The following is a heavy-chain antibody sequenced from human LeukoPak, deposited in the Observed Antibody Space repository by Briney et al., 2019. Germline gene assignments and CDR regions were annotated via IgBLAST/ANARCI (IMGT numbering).Heavy chain of an antibody. J-gene: IGHJ6*02. V-gene: IGHV3-72*01. CDR2: TRNEANIYTT. CDR1: GFIFSDHY. D-gene: IGHD4-17*01. Sequence: GGSLRLSCAAPGFIFSDHYMDWVRQAPGKGLEWVGRTRNEANIYTTKYAASVKGRFTISRDDSKNSLYLQMNSLKTEDTAVYYCARAYGDYSWSGGMDVRGQGTTVTVS. CDR3: ARAYGDYSWSGGMDV.